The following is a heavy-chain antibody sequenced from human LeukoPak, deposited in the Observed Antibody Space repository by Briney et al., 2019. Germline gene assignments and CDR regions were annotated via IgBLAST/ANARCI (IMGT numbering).Heavy chain of an antibody. D-gene: IGHD3-22*01. CDR3: AKDRTMTDSIDY. Sequence: GSLGLSCAASGFLFRSYGMSWVRPAPGKGLEWVSAISGSGGSTYYADSVKGRFTISRDNSKNTLYLQMNSLRAEDTAVYYCAKDRTMTDSIDYWGQGTLVTVSS. J-gene: IGHJ4*02. V-gene: IGHV3-23*01. CDR1: GFLFRSYG. CDR2: ISGSGGST.